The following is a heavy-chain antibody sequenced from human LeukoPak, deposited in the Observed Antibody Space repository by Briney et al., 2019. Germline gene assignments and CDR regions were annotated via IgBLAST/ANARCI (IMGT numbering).Heavy chain of an antibody. CDR3: TRMTAGHDY. V-gene: IGHV4-34*01. Sequence: SSETLSLTCAVSGVSFDDYYWSWVRQTPGKGLEWIGEINHSGYTNDSPSLKGRVTLSIDTSRKQFSLNLRSVTVADTGIYYCTRMTAGHDYWGQGTLATVSS. D-gene: IGHD2-21*02. CDR2: INHSGYT. J-gene: IGHJ4*02. CDR1: GVSFDDYY.